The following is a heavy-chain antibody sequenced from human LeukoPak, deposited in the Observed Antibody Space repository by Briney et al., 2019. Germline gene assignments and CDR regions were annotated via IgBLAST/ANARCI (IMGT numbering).Heavy chain of an antibody. Sequence: QSGGSLRLSCAASGFAFSSNYMSWVRQAPGKGLEWVSVIYSGGSTYYADSVKGRFTICRDNSKKTLYLQMNSLRAEDMVVYYCARDSATRAFDIWGQGTMVSVPS. CDR2: IYSGGST. J-gene: IGHJ3*02. V-gene: IGHV3-66*01. CDR3: ARDSATRAFDI. D-gene: IGHD2-2*01. CDR1: GFAFSSNY.